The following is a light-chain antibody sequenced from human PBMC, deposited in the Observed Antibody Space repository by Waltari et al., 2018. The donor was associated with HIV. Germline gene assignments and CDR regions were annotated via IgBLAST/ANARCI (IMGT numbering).Light chain of an antibody. CDR3: QTWGTGIHVV. CDR1: SGPSSYA. Sequence: QLVLTQSPSDSAFLGASFKLPCTLSSGPSSYALARHQQQPEKAPRYLMRLNSDGSHTKGHGIPDRFSGSSSGAERYLIISSLQSEDEADYYCQTWGTGIHVVFGGGTKLTVL. V-gene: IGLV4-69*01. CDR2: LNSDGSH. J-gene: IGLJ3*02.